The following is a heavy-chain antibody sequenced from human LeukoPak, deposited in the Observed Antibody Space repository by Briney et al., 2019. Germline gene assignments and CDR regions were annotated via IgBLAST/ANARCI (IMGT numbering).Heavy chain of an antibody. D-gene: IGHD3-10*02. CDR3: AELGITMIGGV. Sequence: GGSLRLSCAASGFTFSNYAMNWVRQAPGKGLEWVALISDDGSEKYYADSVKGRFTISRDNAKNSLYLQMNSLRAEDTAVYYCAELGITMIGGVWGKGTTVTISS. J-gene: IGHJ6*04. CDR1: GFTFSNYA. V-gene: IGHV3-30*04. CDR2: ISDDGSEK.